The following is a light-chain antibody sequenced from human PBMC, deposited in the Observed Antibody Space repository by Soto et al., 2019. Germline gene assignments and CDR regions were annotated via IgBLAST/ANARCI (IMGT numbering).Light chain of an antibody. CDR1: NTDVGQDNS. CDR3: VSYTDTDTLV. Sequence: QSVLTQPASVSGSRGQSITISCVGRNTDVGQDNSVSWYQQGPGKAPKLLIFEVTNRPSGVSSRFSGSRSANTASLTISGLQPDDEGDYFCVSYTDTDTLVFGTGTKVTAL. V-gene: IGLV2-14*01. CDR2: EVT. J-gene: IGLJ1*01.